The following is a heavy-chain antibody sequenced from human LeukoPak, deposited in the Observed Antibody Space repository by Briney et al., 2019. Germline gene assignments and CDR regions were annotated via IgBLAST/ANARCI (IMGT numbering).Heavy chain of an antibody. CDR2: VDPEDGET. V-gene: IGHV1-69-2*01. CDR3: ATFGSPTYYYDSSGSY. J-gene: IGHJ4*02. Sequence: ASVKVSCMVSGYTFTDYYMHWVQQAPGKGLEWMGLVDPEDGETIYAEKFQGRVTITADTSTDTAYMELSSLRSEDTAVYYCATFGSPTYYYDSSGSYWGQGTLVTVSS. CDR1: GYTFTDYY. D-gene: IGHD3-22*01.